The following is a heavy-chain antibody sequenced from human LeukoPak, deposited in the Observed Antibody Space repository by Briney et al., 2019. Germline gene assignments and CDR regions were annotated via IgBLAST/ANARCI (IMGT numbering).Heavy chain of an antibody. V-gene: IGHV3-74*01. Sequence: GGSLRLSCAASGFTFSSHWMHWVRQAPGKGLVWVSRINTDGSTTNYADSVKGRFTISRDNAKNTLYLQMDSLRAEDTAVYYCASSSSSCCESWGQGTLATVSS. CDR2: INTDGSTT. J-gene: IGHJ4*02. CDR3: ASSSSSCCES. CDR1: GFTFSSHW. D-gene: IGHD2-2*01.